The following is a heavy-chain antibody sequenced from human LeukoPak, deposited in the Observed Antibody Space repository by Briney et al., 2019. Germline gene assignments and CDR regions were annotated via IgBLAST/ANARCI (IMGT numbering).Heavy chain of an antibody. J-gene: IGHJ4*02. Sequence: PSETLSLTCTVSGGSISSGDYYWSWIRQPPGKGLEWIGYIYYSGSTYYNPSLKSRVTISVGTSKNQFSLKLSSVTAADTAVYYCARDVPFNYGSGSYYNLYFDYWGQGALVTVSS. V-gene: IGHV4-30-4*08. CDR2: IYYSGST. D-gene: IGHD3-10*01. CDR1: GGSISSGDYY. CDR3: ARDVPFNYGSGSYYNLYFDY.